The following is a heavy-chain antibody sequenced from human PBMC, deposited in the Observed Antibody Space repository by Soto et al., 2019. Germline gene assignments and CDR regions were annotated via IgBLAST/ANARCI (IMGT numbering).Heavy chain of an antibody. CDR2: IYHSGST. J-gene: IGHJ5*02. CDR1: GGSISSGGYY. Sequence: QVQLQESGPGLVKPSQTLSLTCTVSGGSISSGGYYWSWIRQHPGKGLEWIGYIYHSGSTYYNPSLKSRVTISVDTSKNQFSLKLSSVTAADTAVYYCARAISLISITFRSQNHKNWFDPWGQGTLVTVSS. V-gene: IGHV4-31*03. CDR3: ARAISLISITFRSQNHKNWFDP. D-gene: IGHD3-9*01.